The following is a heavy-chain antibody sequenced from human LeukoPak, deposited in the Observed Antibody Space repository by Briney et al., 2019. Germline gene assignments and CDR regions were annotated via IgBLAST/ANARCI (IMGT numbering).Heavy chain of an antibody. CDR2: ISYDGSNK. CDR1: GFTFSSYA. D-gene: IGHD5-18*01. V-gene: IGHV3-30-3*01. J-gene: IGHJ6*02. CDR3: ARELIRGYSYGYGPDLIDYYGMDV. Sequence: PGGSLRLSCAASGFTFSSYAMHWVRQAPGKGLEWVAVISYDGSNKYYADSVKGRFTISRDNSKNTLYLQMNSLRAEDTAVYYCARELIRGYSYGYGPDLIDYYGMDVWGQGTTVTVSS.